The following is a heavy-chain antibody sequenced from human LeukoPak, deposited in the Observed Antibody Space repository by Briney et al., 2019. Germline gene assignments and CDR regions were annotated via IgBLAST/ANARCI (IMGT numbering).Heavy chain of an antibody. J-gene: IGHJ6*03. Sequence: PSEALSLTCTVSGGPISNYYWSWIRQPPGKGLEWIGYIYYSGSTNYNPSLKSRVTISVDTSKNQFSLKLSSVTAADTAVYYCARTQEAGYSSGWYDSYYYYYMDVWGKGTTVTISS. CDR2: IYYSGST. CDR1: GGPISNYY. D-gene: IGHD6-19*01. CDR3: ARTQEAGYSSGWYDSYYYYYMDV. V-gene: IGHV4-59*01.